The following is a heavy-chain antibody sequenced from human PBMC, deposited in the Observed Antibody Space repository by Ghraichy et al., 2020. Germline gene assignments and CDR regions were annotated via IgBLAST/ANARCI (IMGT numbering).Heavy chain of an antibody. J-gene: IGHJ5*02. V-gene: IGHV3-23*01. CDR1: GFTFSSYA. CDR3: AKIRGVEQQLPTGWFDP. Sequence: GSLRLSCAASGFTFSSYAMSWVRQAPGKGLEWVSAISGSGGSTYYADSVKCRFTISRDNSKNTLYLQMNSLRADDTAVYYCAKIRGVEQQLPTGWFDPWGQGTLVTVSS. CDR2: ISGSGGST. D-gene: IGHD6-13*01.